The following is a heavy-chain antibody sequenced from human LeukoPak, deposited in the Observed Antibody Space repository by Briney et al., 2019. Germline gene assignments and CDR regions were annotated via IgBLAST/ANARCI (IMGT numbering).Heavy chain of an antibody. J-gene: IGHJ4*02. CDR1: GFTVSSNY. CDR2: ISSSSSYI. V-gene: IGHV3-21*01. Sequence: PGGSLRLSCAASGFTVSSNYMSWVRQAPGKGLEWVSSISSSSSYIYYADSVKGRFTISRDNAKNSLYLQMNSLRAEDTAVYYCARDEGYSYGYVPDYWGQGTLVTVSS. D-gene: IGHD5-18*01. CDR3: ARDEGYSYGYVPDY.